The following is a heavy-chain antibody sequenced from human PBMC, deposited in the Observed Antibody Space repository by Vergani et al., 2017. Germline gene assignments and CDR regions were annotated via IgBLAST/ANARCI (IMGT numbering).Heavy chain of an antibody. V-gene: IGHV4-34*01. D-gene: IGHD1-26*01. CDR1: GGSFSGYY. J-gene: IGHJ4*02. CDR2: INHSGST. CDR3: AIYIVGAADY. Sequence: QVQLQQWGAGLLKPSETLSLTCAVYGGSFSGYYWSWIRQPPGKGLEWIGEINHSGSTNYNPSLKSRVNISVDTSKNQFSLKLSSVTAADTAVYYCAIYIVGAADYWGQGTLVTVSS.